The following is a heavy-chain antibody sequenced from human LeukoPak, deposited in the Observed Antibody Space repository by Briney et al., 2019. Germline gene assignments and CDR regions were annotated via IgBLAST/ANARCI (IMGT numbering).Heavy chain of an antibody. V-gene: IGHV1-2*02. J-gene: IGHJ4*02. Sequence: ASVKVSCKASGYTFTSYAMHWVRQAPGQGLEWMGWINPNSGGTNYAQKFQGRVTMTRDTSISTAYMELSRLRSDDTAVYYCAVRGPGIAAAGSIYWGQGTLVTVSS. CDR2: INPNSGGT. D-gene: IGHD6-13*01. CDR3: AVRGPGIAAAGSIY. CDR1: GYTFTSYA.